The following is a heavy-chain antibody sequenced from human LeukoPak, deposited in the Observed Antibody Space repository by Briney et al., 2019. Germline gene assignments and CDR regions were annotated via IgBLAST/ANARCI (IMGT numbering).Heavy chain of an antibody. CDR2: SAHDEVGK. D-gene: IGHD4/OR15-4a*01. CDR1: GFTFSDYA. CDR3: AKDRGYGEHEPFES. J-gene: IGHJ4*02. V-gene: IGHV3-30*18. Sequence: GGSLRLSCVDAGFTFSDYAIHWVRQAPGKGLEWVAVSAHDEVGKQFADSVKGRFTLSRDNSRDSVHLQMNRLRDEDTAVYYCAKDRGYGEHEPFESWGQGSLVTVSS.